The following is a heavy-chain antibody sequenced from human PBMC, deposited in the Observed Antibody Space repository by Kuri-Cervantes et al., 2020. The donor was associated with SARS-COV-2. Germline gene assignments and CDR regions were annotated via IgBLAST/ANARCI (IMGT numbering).Heavy chain of an antibody. CDR2: ISYDGSNK. D-gene: IGHD3-16*01. J-gene: IGHJ4*02. CDR1: GFTFSSYA. Sequence: GGSLRLSCAASGFTFSSYAMHWVRQAPGKGLEWVAVISYDGSNKYYVDSVKGRFTISRDNSKNTLYLQMNSLRGEDTAVYYCARDLRMGKSLDYWGQGTLVTVSS. CDR3: ARDLRMGKSLDY. V-gene: IGHV3-30-3*01.